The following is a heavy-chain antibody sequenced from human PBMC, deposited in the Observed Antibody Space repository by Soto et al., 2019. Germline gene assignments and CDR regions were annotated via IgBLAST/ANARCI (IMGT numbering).Heavy chain of an antibody. CDR3: TRYSSSWDYYYYSGMDV. Sequence: SLKISCKASGYSFATYWIGWVRQMPGEGLEWMGIIYPGDSDIRYSPSFEGQGTISRDDSKSIAYLQMNSLKTEDTAVYYCTRYSSSWDYYYYSGMDVWGQGTTVTVSS. CDR1: GYSFATYW. D-gene: IGHD6-13*01. CDR2: IYPGDSDI. J-gene: IGHJ6*02. V-gene: IGHV5-51*01.